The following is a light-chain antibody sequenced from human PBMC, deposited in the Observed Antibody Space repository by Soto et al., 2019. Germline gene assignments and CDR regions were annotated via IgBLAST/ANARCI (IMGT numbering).Light chain of an antibody. CDR3: SSYTSSSTLV. Sequence: SVLTQPASVSGSPGQSITISCTGTSSDVGGYNYVSRYQQHPGKAPKLMIYEVSNRPSGVSNRISGSKSGNTASLTISGLQAEDEADYYCSSYTSSSTLVFGTGTKVTVL. CDR2: EVS. CDR1: SSDVGGYNY. J-gene: IGLJ1*01. V-gene: IGLV2-14*01.